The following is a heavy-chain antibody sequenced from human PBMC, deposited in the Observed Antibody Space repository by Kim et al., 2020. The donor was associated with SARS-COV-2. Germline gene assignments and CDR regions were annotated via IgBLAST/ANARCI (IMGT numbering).Heavy chain of an antibody. CDR3: ARCVYDILTGYYYFDY. CDR1: GGSISSYY. J-gene: IGHJ4*02. V-gene: IGHV4-59*08. CDR2: IYYSGST. Sequence: SETLSLTCTVSGGSISSYYWSWIRQPPGKGLEWIGYIYYSGSTNYNPSLQSRVTISVDTSKNQFSLKLSSVTAADTAVYYCARCVYDILTGYYYFDYWGQGTLVTVSS. D-gene: IGHD3-9*01.